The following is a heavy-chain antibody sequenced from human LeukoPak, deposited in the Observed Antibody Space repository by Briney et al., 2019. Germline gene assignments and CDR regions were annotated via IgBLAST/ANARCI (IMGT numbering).Heavy chain of an antibody. CDR3: ARVLRYCSGGNCYSGGLGYMDV. Sequence: PGGSLRLSCAASGFTFSSYEMNWVRQAPGKGLEWVSSISRSGSTKYYADSVKGRFTISRDNAKNSLFLQMNSLRAEDTAAYYCARVLRYCSGGNCYSGGLGYMDVWGKGTTVTISS. CDR2: ISRSGSTK. CDR1: GFTFSSYE. V-gene: IGHV3-48*03. D-gene: IGHD2-15*01. J-gene: IGHJ6*03.